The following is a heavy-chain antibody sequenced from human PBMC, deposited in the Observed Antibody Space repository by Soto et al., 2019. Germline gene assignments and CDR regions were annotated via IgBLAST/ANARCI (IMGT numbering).Heavy chain of an antibody. D-gene: IGHD6-25*01. J-gene: IGHJ6*02. CDR3: AKYGGYPIYGMDV. Sequence: GGSLRLSCAASGFTFSSYAMSWVRQAPGKGLEWVSAISGSGGSTYYADSVKGRFTISRDNSKNTLYLQMNSLRAEDTAVDYCAKYGGYPIYGMDVWGQGTTVTVSS. CDR1: GFTFSSYA. V-gene: IGHV3-23*01. CDR2: ISGSGGST.